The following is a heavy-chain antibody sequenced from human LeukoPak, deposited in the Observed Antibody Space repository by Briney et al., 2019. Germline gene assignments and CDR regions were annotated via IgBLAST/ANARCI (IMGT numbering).Heavy chain of an antibody. CDR2: VSYDGSGE. Sequence: GGSLRLSCAASGFIFRSYPMHWVRQAPGKGLEWVAVVSYDGSGENYADSVNGRFTISRDNSKNTLYLQMNSLRAEDTVVFYCARDGVGTAFDLWGQGTMVTVSS. D-gene: IGHD1-26*01. CDR1: GFIFRSYP. CDR3: ARDGVGTAFDL. J-gene: IGHJ3*01. V-gene: IGHV3-30*01.